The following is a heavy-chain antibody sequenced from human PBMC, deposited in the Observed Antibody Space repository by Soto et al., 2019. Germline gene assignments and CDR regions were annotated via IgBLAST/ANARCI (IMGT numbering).Heavy chain of an antibody. CDR3: ARQGNGAEGFDY. J-gene: IGHJ4*02. CDR1: GYYFPSYW. D-gene: IGHD4-17*01. Sequence: GESLKISCKGSGYYFPSYWIGWVRQMPGKGLEWMGIFYPGDSDTRYSPSFQGQVTISADRSISTAYLQWSSLRPSDTAMYYCARQGNGAEGFDYWGQGTLVTVSS. V-gene: IGHV5-51*01. CDR2: FYPGDSDT.